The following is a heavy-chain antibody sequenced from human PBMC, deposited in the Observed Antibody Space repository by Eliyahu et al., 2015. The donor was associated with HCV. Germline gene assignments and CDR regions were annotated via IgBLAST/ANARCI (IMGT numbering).Heavy chain of an antibody. J-gene: IGHJ5*02. CDR1: GGXIXXYX. D-gene: IGHD6-19*01. Sequence: QVQLQESGPGLVKPXETLSLTCPVSGGXIXXYXWRWIRQPPGKGLXWIGDIHYSGSTNYNPSLKSRVTISVDTSKNQFSLNLTSVTAADTAMYYCASGGGGIAVTGTGGWFDPWGQGTLVTVSS. CDR3: ASGGGGIAVTGTGGWFDP. CDR2: IHYSGST. V-gene: IGHV4-59*01.